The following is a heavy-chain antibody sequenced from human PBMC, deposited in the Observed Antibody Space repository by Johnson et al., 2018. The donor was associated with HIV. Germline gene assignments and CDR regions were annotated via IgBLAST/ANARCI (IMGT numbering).Heavy chain of an antibody. Sequence: QMLLVESGGGVVQPGGSLRLSCAASGFTFSSYGMHWVRQAPGKGLEWVAFIRYDGSNKFSADSVQGRFTISRDNSKNTLYLQINSLTGEDTAIYYCAAGGGDCYPSHWGFCAFDIWGRGTMVTVSS. J-gene: IGHJ3*02. D-gene: IGHD2-21*01. CDR1: GFTFSSYG. CDR2: IRYDGSNK. CDR3: AAGGGDCYPSHWGFCAFDI. V-gene: IGHV3-30*02.